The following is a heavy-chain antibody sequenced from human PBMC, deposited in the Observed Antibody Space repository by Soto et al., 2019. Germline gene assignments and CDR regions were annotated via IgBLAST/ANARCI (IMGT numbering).Heavy chain of an antibody. J-gene: IGHJ4*02. Sequence: GGSLRLSCAASGFSFGSYALSWVRQAPGKGLEWVSTISGSDGKTFYADSVKGRFSISRDTSQSTLYLQRNSLRADDTAIYYCARWSYLDYWGQGTRVTVSS. CDR3: ARWSYLDY. CDR1: GFSFGSYA. V-gene: IGHV3-23*01. CDR2: ISGSDGKT. D-gene: IGHD3-3*01.